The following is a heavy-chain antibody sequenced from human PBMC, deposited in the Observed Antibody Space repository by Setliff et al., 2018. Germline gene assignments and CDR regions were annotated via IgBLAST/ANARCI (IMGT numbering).Heavy chain of an antibody. D-gene: IGHD6-19*01. V-gene: IGHV3-30*14. CDR2: VSHDENTK. Sequence: PGGSLRLSCAASGFTFSSYSIHWVRQAPGKGLEWVAVVSHDENTKYYADSVKDRFIISRDNSKNTVYLQMNNLRAEDTAVYYCVRDPPGSGFAFESWGQGTLVTVSS. J-gene: IGHJ4*02. CDR1: GFTFSSYS. CDR3: VRDPPGSGFAFES.